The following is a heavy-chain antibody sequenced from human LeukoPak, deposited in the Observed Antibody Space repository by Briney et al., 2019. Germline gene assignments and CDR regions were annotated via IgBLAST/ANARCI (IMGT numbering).Heavy chain of an antibody. CDR3: AREYGSGRHNWFDP. Sequence: ASVKVSCKASGYTFTGYYMHWVRQAPGQGLEWMGWINPNSGGTNYAQKFQGRVTMTRDTSISTAYMELSRLRSDDTAVYYCAREYGSGRHNWFDPWGQGTLVAVSS. J-gene: IGHJ5*02. V-gene: IGHV1-2*02. D-gene: IGHD3-10*01. CDR1: GYTFTGYY. CDR2: INPNSGGT.